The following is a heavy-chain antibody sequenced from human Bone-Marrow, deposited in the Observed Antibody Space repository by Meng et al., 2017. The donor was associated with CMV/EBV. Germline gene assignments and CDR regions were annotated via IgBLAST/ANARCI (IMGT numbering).Heavy chain of an antibody. Sequence: GGSLRLSCAASGFTFSSYEMNWVRQAPGKGLEWVSYISSSGSTIYYADSVKGRFTISRDNSKNTLYLQMNSLRAEDTAVYYCAKDIVVVPAGGEPSGMDVWGQGTTVTVSS. CDR3: AKDIVVVPAGGEPSGMDV. D-gene: IGHD2-2*01. J-gene: IGHJ6*02. CDR1: GFTFSSYE. V-gene: IGHV3-48*03. CDR2: ISSSGSTI.